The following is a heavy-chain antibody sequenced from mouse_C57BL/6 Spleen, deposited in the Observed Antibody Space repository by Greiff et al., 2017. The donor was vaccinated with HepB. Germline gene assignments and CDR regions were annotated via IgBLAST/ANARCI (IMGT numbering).Heavy chain of an antibody. V-gene: IGHV1-22*01. CDR3: ARDGNEGFDY. CDR2: INPNNGGT. Sequence: VQLQQSGPELVKPGASVKMSCKASGYTFTDYNMHWVKQSHEKSLEWLGYINPNNGGTSYNQKFKGKATLTVNKSSSTAYMELRSLTSEDSAVYYCARDGNEGFDYWGQGTTLTVSS. D-gene: IGHD2-1*01. J-gene: IGHJ2*01. CDR1: GYTFTDYN.